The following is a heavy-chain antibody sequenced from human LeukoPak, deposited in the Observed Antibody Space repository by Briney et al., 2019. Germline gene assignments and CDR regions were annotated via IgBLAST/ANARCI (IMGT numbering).Heavy chain of an antibody. V-gene: IGHV3-30*02. CDR3: AKDGGRYRFDY. J-gene: IGHJ4*02. CDR2: MRNDGSEI. Sequence: GGSLRLSCAAPGFPFNYYNIHWVRQAPGKGLEWVAFMRNDGSEIHYADSVKGRFTISRDNSKNSLYLQMNSLRVEDTAVYFCAKDGGRYRFDYWGQGTLVTVSS. D-gene: IGHD3-16*02. CDR1: GFPFNYYN.